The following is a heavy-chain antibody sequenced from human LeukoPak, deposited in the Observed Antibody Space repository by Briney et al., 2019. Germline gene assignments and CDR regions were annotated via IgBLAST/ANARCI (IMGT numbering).Heavy chain of an antibody. CDR1: GFTFSSYG. CDR3: AKEPQSYYPDYFQH. D-gene: IGHD3-10*01. J-gene: IGHJ1*01. V-gene: IGHV3-30*02. Sequence: GGSLRLSCAASGFTFSSYGMHWVRQAPGKGLEWVAFIRYDGSNKYYADSVKGRFTISRDNSKNTLYLQMNSLRAEDTAVYYCAKEPQSYYPDYFQHWGQGTLVTVSS. CDR2: IRYDGSNK.